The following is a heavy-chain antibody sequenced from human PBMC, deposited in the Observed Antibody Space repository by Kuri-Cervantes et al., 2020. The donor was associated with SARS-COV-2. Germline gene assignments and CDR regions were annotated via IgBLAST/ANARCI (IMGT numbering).Heavy chain of an antibody. J-gene: IGHJ6*02. D-gene: IGHD2-2*01. V-gene: IGHV4-31*03. CDR1: GGSIRSGAYY. CDR2: IYYSGVT. CDR3: ARGLVAVVPSPVLGLGPHYYSYHVDV. Sequence: SETLSLTCSVSGGSIRSGAYYCHWIRHRPGKGLEWIGNIYYSGVTYYNPSLKSRVTISVDTSKNQFSLKLSSMTAADTAVYYCARGLVAVVPSPVLGLGPHYYSYHVDVWGHGTTVTVSS.